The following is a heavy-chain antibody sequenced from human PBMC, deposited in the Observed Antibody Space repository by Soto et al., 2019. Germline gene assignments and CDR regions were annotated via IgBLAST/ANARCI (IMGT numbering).Heavy chain of an antibody. CDR1: GYTFTSYY. D-gene: IGHD4-17*01. V-gene: IGHV1-46*01. Sequence: ASVKVSCKASGYTFTSYYMHWLRQAPGQGLEWMGIINPSGGSTSYAQKFQGRVTMTRDTSTSTVYMELSSLRSEDAAVYYCATASMTVTTPSVFDYWGQGTLVTVSS. CDR3: ATASMTVTTPSVFDY. J-gene: IGHJ4*02. CDR2: INPSGGST.